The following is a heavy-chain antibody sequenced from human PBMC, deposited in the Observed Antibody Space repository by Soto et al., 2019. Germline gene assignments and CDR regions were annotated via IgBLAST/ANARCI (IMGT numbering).Heavy chain of an antibody. J-gene: IGHJ4*02. CDR2: INASGGYT. CDR1: GYTCTSYY. V-gene: IGHV1-46*04. CDR3: ARARNYFDY. Sequence: AGVKCSCNASGYTCTSYYMHWVRQAPGQGREGMGIINASGGYTCYAQTVQVRVTMTRDTSTRTVYMELSSLRSEDTAVYYCARARNYFDYWGQGTMVTVSS.